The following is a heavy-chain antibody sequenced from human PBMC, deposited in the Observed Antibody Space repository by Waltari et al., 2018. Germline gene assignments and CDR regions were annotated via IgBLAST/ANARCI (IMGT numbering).Heavy chain of an antibody. D-gene: IGHD6-13*01. Sequence: QVQLVESGGGVVQPGRSLRLSCAASGFTFSSYAMHWVRQAPGKGLEWVAVISYDGSNKDYADSVKGRFTISRDNSKNTLYLQMNSLRAEDTAEYYCAREPYSSSWSIDYWGQGTLVTVSS. CDR3: AREPYSSSWSIDY. CDR2: ISYDGSNK. V-gene: IGHV3-30*01. CDR1: GFTFSSYA. J-gene: IGHJ4*02.